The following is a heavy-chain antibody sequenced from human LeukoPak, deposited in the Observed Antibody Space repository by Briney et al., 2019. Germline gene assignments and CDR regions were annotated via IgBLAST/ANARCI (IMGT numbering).Heavy chain of an antibody. CDR1: GDSITSGDSY. D-gene: IGHD5-12*01. Sequence: SQTLSLTCTVSGDSITSGDSYWTWIRQPAGRGLEWIGLIYTSGSTKYNPSLKSRITMSLDTSKNQISLQLNSVTAADTAVYYCAREYSHWGQGTLVTVSS. V-gene: IGHV4-61*02. CDR2: IYTSGST. CDR3: AREYSH. J-gene: IGHJ4*02.